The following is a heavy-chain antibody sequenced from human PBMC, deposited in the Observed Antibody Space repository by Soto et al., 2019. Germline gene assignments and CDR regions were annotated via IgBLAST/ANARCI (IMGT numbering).Heavy chain of an antibody. J-gene: IGHJ4*02. CDR1: GGSFSPFY. V-gene: IGHV4-34*01. CDR3: ARGRDY. Sequence: QVQLQQWGAGLLKPSETLSLTCAVYGGSFSPFYWSWIRQPPGKGLEWIGEINHSGSTNYNPSLESRVTISVDTSKNQFSLKLSSVTAADTAMYYCARGRDYWGQGTLVTVYS. CDR2: INHSGST.